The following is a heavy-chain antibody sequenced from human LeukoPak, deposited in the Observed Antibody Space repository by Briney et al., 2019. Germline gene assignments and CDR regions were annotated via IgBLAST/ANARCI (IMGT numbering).Heavy chain of an antibody. D-gene: IGHD1-14*01. CDR3: VRDLAFSPDH. CDR2: ISPDGSVA. V-gene: IGHV3-74*01. Sequence: GGSLRLSCVASGFALSNSSMHWVRQTPGKGLVWVSHISPDGSVANYADFVKGRFIISRDNAKNRLFLQMNSLRAEDTSVYYCVRDLAFSPDHWGQGTLVTVSS. CDR1: GFALSNSS. J-gene: IGHJ1*01.